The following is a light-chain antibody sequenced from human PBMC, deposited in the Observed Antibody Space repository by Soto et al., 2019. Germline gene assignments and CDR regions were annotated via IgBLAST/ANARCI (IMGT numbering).Light chain of an antibody. CDR1: QSVSSSY. CDR2: GAS. J-gene: IGKJ1*01. Sequence: EIVLTQSPGTLSLSPGERATLSCRASQSVSSSYLAWYQQKPGQAPRLLIYGASSRATGIPDRFSGSGSGTVFTLTIGSLELEDFAVYSGQQYGSSPGWTFGQGTRVEIK. V-gene: IGKV3-20*01. CDR3: QQYGSSPGWT.